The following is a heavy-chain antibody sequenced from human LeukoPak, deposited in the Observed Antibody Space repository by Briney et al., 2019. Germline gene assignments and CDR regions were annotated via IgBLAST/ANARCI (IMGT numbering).Heavy chain of an antibody. CDR2: INPSGGTT. J-gene: IGHJ4*02. CDR1: GYTFTSYY. Sequence: ASVKVSCKASGYTFTSYYMHWVRPAPGQGREWMGIINPSGGTTRHAQRFQGRVTMTRDTSTSTVYMELSSLRSEDTAVYYCARTRGYSDYELDYWGQGALVTVSS. CDR3: ARTRGYSDYELDY. D-gene: IGHD5-12*01. V-gene: IGHV1-46*01.